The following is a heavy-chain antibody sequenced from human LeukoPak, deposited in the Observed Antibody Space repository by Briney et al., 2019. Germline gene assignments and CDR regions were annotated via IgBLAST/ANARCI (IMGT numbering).Heavy chain of an antibody. CDR3: ARSVVRGGLWFDP. J-gene: IGHJ5*02. CDR1: GGSISSYY. CDR2: IYYSGST. Sequence: PSETLSLTCTVSGGSISSYYWSWIRQPPGKGLEWIGYIYYSGSTNYNPSLKSRVTISVDTSKNQFSLKLSSVTAADTAVYYCARSVVRGGLWFDPWGQGTLVTVSS. V-gene: IGHV4-59*08. D-gene: IGHD3-10*01.